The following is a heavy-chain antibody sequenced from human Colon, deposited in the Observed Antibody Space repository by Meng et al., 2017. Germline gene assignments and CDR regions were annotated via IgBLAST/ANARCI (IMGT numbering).Heavy chain of an antibody. D-gene: IGHD2-8*02. CDR3: ARSRVDCSGGVCLAENSFDI. V-gene: IGHV5-51*01. Sequence: GESLKISCKTSGYNFINYWIGWVRQMPGKGLEWMGLIYPGDSDTTYSPSLQGQVTISADTSISTAFLQWSSLKAADSGIYYCARSRVDCSGGVCLAENSFDIWGQGTMVTVSS. J-gene: IGHJ3*02. CDR2: IYPGDSDT. CDR1: GYNFINYW.